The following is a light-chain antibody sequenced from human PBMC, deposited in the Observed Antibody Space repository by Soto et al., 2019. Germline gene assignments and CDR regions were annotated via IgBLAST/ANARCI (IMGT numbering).Light chain of an antibody. V-gene: IGLV1-44*01. CDR1: SSNIGRNT. Sequence: VLTQPPSASGTPGQRVTISCSGSSSNIGRNTVNWFQQFPGTAPTLLIYGNNQRPSGVPDRFSGSKSGTSASLAISGLQSEDEADYYCAAWDDSLSGGYVFGTGTKVTVL. J-gene: IGLJ1*01. CDR3: AAWDDSLSGGYV. CDR2: GNN.